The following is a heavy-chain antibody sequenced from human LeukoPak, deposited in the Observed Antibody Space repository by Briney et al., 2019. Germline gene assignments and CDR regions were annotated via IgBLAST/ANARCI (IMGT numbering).Heavy chain of an antibody. CDR1: GGSISSSSYY. D-gene: IGHD3-22*01. V-gene: IGHV4-39*07. Sequence: KPSETLSLTCTVSGGSISSSSYYWGWIRQPPGKGLEWIGSIYHSGSTYYNLSLKSRVTISVDTSKNQFSLKLSSVTAADTAVYYCARDPDYYDSSGRADYWGQGTLVTVSS. J-gene: IGHJ4*02. CDR3: ARDPDYYDSSGRADY. CDR2: IYHSGST.